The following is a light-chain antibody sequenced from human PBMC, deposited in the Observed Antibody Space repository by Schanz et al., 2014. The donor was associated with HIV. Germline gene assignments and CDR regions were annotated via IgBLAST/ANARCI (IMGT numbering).Light chain of an antibody. V-gene: IGLV2-8*01. J-gene: IGLJ3*02. CDR1: SSDVGGYNY. CDR2: EVS. CDR3: SSYAGSSTSPNWV. Sequence: QSVLTQPPSASGSPGQSVTISCTGTSSDVGGYNYVSWYQQHPGKASKLMIYEVSKRPSGVPDRFSGSKSGNTASLTVSGLQAEDEADYYCSSYAGSSTSPNWVFGGGTKLTVL.